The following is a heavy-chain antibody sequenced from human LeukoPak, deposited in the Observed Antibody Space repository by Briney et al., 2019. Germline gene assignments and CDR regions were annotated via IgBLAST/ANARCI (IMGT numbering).Heavy chain of an antibody. CDR3: ARVRFLEWSLPLYYMDV. CDR1: GGTFSSYA. D-gene: IGHD3-3*01. Sequence: GSSVKVSCKASGGTFSSYAISWVRQAPGQGLEWMGGIIPIFGTANYAQKFQGRVTITTDESTSTAYMELSSLRSEDTAVYYCARVRFLEWSLPLYYMDVWGKGTTVTVSS. V-gene: IGHV1-69*05. J-gene: IGHJ6*03. CDR2: IIPIFGTA.